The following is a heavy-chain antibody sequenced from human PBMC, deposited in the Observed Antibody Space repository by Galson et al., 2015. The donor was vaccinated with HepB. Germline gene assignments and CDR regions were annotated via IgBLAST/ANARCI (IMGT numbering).Heavy chain of an antibody. CDR3: ARPRDYDFWSGYVHYMDV. CDR2: ISSSSSYI. V-gene: IGHV3-21*01. D-gene: IGHD3-3*01. CDR1: GFTFSSYS. J-gene: IGHJ6*03. Sequence: SLRLSCAASGFTFSSYSMNWVRQAPGKGLEWVSSISSSSSYIYYADSVKGRFTISRDNAKNSLYLQMNSLRAEDTAVYYCARPRDYDFWSGYVHYMDVWGKGTTVTVSS.